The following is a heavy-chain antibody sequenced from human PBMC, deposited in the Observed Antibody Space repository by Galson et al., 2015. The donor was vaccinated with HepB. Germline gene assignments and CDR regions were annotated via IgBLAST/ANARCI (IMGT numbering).Heavy chain of an antibody. V-gene: IGHV3-74*01. CDR1: GFTFSSYW. D-gene: IGHD6-13*01. CDR2: INSDGSST. Sequence: SLRLSCAASGFTFSSYWMHWVRQAPGKGLVWVSRINSDGSSTSYADSVKGRFTISRDNAKNTLYLQMNSLRAEDTAVYYCAHGVDSSSWTLSGWGQGTLVTVSS. CDR3: AHGVDSSSWTLSG. J-gene: IGHJ4*02.